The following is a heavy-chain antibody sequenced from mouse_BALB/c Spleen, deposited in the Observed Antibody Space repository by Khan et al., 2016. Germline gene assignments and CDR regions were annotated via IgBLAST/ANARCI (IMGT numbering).Heavy chain of an antibody. V-gene: IGHV1-80*01. D-gene: IGHD2-3*01. CDR2: LFPGDGDA. J-gene: IGHJ3*01. Sequence: QVQLQQSGAELLRPGSSVKISCKASGYAFSNYWMNWVKQRPGQGLEWIGQLFPGDGDANYNGKFKDIATLTADKSSSTAYIQLTSLTSEDSTVYYCVRCPDGYVVGRFAYWGQGTLVTVSA. CDR3: VRCPDGYVVGRFAY. CDR1: GYAFSNYW.